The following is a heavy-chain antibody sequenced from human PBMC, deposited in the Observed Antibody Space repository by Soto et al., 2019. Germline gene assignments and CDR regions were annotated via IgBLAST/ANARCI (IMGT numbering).Heavy chain of an antibody. J-gene: IGHJ6*02. D-gene: IGHD3-3*01. Sequence: ASVKVSCKASGYTFTSYGISWVRQAPGQGLEWMGWISAYNGNTNYAQKLQDRVTMTTDTSTSTAYMELRSLRSDDTAVYYCERDRGTIFGVVITYYYYYYGMDVWGQGTTVTVSS. V-gene: IGHV1-18*04. CDR2: ISAYNGNT. CDR3: ERDRGTIFGVVITYYYYYYGMDV. CDR1: GYTFTSYG.